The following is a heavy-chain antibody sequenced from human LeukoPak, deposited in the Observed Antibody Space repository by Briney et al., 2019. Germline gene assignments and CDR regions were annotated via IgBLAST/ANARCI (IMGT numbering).Heavy chain of an antibody. J-gene: IGHJ3*02. V-gene: IGHV4-59*01. CDR2: VHYSGDS. CDR1: GDSITSYS. Sequence: SETLSLTCTVSGDSITSYSWNWIRQPPGNGLEWIGYVHYSGDSNYNPSLKSRITMSVDTSKNQFSLNLNSLTTADTAVYYCAKWSDSRRAFDIWGQGTMVTVSS. D-gene: IGHD2-15*01. CDR3: AKWSDSRRAFDI.